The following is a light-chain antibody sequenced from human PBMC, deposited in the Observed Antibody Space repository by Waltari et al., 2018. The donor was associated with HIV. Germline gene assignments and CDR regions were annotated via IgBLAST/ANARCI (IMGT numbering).Light chain of an antibody. Sequence: SYVLTQLPSVSVAPGKTARITCEGDNIGGKSVHWYQQKAGHAPVMVIYYDNARPSGIPERFSGFNSGNTATLTISGVEAGDEADYYCQVWDSSSNHVVFGGGTKLTAL. CDR2: YDN. CDR1: NIGGKS. CDR3: QVWDSSSNHVV. J-gene: IGLJ3*02. V-gene: IGLV3-21*04.